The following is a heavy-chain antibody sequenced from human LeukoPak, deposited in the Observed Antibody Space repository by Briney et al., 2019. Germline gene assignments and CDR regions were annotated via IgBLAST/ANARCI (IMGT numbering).Heavy chain of an antibody. CDR3: EIIYDSTAYYL. CDR2: IYHSGSS. J-gene: IGHJ4*02. Sequence: SGTLSLTCSVSGASIDTSAYNWGWIRQPPGKGLEWIGSIYHSGSSYDNPSLKSRLTLSIDTSRNQFSLTLKSVTAADSGVYAREIIYDSTAYYLWGPGTVVTVSS. D-gene: IGHD3-22*01. CDR1: GASIDTSAYN. V-gene: IGHV4-39*01.